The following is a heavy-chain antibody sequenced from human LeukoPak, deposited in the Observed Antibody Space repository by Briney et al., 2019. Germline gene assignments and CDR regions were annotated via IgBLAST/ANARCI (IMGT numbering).Heavy chain of an antibody. J-gene: IGHJ3*02. CDR2: ISSSGSTI. V-gene: IGHV3-11*04. CDR1: GFTFSDYY. D-gene: IGHD1-26*01. Sequence: GGSLRLSCAASGFTFSDYYMSWIRQAPGKGLEWVSYISSSGSTIYYADSVKGRFTISRDNAMNSLYLQMNSLRAEDTAVYYCARDQAPSFSGGHYDAFDIWGQGTVVTVSS. CDR3: ARDQAPSFSGGHYDAFDI.